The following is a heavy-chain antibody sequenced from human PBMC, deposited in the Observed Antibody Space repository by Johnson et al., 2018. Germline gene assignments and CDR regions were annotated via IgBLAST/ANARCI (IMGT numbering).Heavy chain of an antibody. CDR2: IIPIFGTA. V-gene: IGHV1-69*12. D-gene: IGHD4-17*01. J-gene: IGHJ6*02. CDR3: ANPGLVTTPTWGMDV. CDR1: GGTFSSYA. Sequence: QVQLVQSGAEVKKPGSSVKVSCKASGGTFSSYAISWVRQAPGQGLEWMGGIIPIFGTANYAQKFQGRVTIPADESTGPAYMERSSLRSEDTAVYYCANPGLVTTPTWGMDVWGQGTTVTVSS.